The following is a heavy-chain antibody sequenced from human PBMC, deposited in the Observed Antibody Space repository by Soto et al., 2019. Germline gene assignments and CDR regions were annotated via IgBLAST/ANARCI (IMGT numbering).Heavy chain of an antibody. J-gene: IGHJ4*02. Sequence: QVQLVESGGGVVQSGRSLRLSCAASGFTFSNYGMHWVRQAPGKGLEWVAFISYDATDKDYVDSVKGRFTISRDNSKNTLYLQMDSLRAEDTAVYYCAKVSITYNWNYGYFFDYWGQGTLVTVSS. CDR2: ISYDATDK. CDR3: AKVSITYNWNYGYFFDY. V-gene: IGHV3-30*18. D-gene: IGHD1-7*01. CDR1: GFTFSNYG.